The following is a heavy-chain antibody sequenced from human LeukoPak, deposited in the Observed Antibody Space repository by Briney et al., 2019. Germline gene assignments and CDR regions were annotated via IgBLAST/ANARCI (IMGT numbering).Heavy chain of an antibody. CDR1: GFTFSSYA. J-gene: IGHJ4*02. V-gene: IGHV3-23*01. CDR2: ISGSGGST. D-gene: IGHD3-10*01. Sequence: GGSLRLFCAASGFTFSSYAMSWVRQAPGKGLEWVSAISGSGGSTYYADSVKGRFTISRDNSKNTLYLQMNSLRAEDTAVYYCAKNLWFGEYNDYWGQGTLVTVSS. CDR3: AKNLWFGEYNDY.